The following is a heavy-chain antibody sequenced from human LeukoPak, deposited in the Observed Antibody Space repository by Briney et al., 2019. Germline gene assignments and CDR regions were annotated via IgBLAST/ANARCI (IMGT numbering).Heavy chain of an antibody. Sequence: ASVKVSCKASGYTFTGYYMHWVRQAPGQGLEWMGRINPNSGGTNYAQKFQGRVTMTRDTSISTAYMELSSLRSEDTAVYYCARVPYYYDSGLDYWGQGTLVTVSS. D-gene: IGHD3-22*01. CDR3: ARVPYYYDSGLDY. CDR1: GYTFTGYY. J-gene: IGHJ4*02. V-gene: IGHV1-2*06. CDR2: INPNSGGT.